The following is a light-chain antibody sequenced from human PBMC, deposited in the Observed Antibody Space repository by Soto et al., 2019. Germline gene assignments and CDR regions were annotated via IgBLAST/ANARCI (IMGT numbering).Light chain of an antibody. J-gene: IGKJ1*01. V-gene: IGKV3-20*01. CDR1: QTVIGNF. CDR2: GAS. CDR3: QIYNSSPWT. Sequence: EIVLTQSPGTLSLSPGEPATLSCRASQTVIGNFLAWYQQRPGQAPRLLFYGASTRAAGSPARFSASGSGTDFTLTISKLEPEDFAFYLFQIYNSSPWTFGRGTRVEVK.